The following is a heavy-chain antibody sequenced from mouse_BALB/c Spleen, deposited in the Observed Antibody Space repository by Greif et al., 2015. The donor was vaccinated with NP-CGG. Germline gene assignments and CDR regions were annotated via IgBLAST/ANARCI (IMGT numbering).Heavy chain of an antibody. CDR3: ARDYGSSYGYFDV. D-gene: IGHD1-1*01. CDR2: ISTYSGNT. V-gene: IGHV1-67*01. Sequence: VQGVESGPELVRPGVSVKISCKGSSYTFTDYAMHWVKQSHAKSLEWIGVISTYSGNTNYNQKFKGKATMTVDKSSSTAYMELARLTSEDSAVYYCARDYGSSYGYFDVWGAGTTVTVSS. J-gene: IGHJ1*01. CDR1: SYTFTDYA.